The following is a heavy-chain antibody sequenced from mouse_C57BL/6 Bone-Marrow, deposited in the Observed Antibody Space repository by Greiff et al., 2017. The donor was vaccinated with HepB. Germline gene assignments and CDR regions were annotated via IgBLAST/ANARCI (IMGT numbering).Heavy chain of an antibody. CDR1: GFTFSDFY. CDR3: ARGYYYGSSYDWYFDV. V-gene: IGHV7-1*01. D-gene: IGHD1-1*01. Sequence: EVKVVESGGGLVQSGRSLRLSCATSGFTFSDFYMEWVRQAPGKGLEWIAASRNKANDYTTEYSASVKGRFIVSRDTSQSILYLQMNALRAEDTAIYYCARGYYYGSSYDWYFDVWGTGTTVTVSS. J-gene: IGHJ1*03. CDR2: SRNKANDYTT.